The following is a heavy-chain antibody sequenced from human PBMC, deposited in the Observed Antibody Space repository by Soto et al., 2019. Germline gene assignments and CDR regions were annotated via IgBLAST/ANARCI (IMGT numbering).Heavy chain of an antibody. CDR1: GGSITDYY. CDR3: ARCGQFSEGFFDY. D-gene: IGHD3-3*01. J-gene: IGHJ4*02. CDR2: IYYSGTT. Sequence: SETLSLTCTVSGGSITDYYWSWIRQPPGKGLEFIGFIYYSGTTNYNPSLKSRVTISVDTSENQFSLNLNSVTAADTAVYYCARCGQFSEGFFDYWGQGALVTVSS. V-gene: IGHV4-59*08.